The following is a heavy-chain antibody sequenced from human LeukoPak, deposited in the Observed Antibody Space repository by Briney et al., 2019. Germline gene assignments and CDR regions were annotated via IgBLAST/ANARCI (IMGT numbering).Heavy chain of an antibody. CDR2: ISGSGSST. D-gene: IGHD5-18*01. Sequence: GGSLRLSCAASGFTFSSYAMSWVRQAPGKGLEWVSAISGSGSSTYYADSVKGRFTISRDNSKNTLYLQMNSLRAEDTAVYYCAKGPYSYGGPPTDYWGQGTLVTVSS. CDR1: GFTFSSYA. J-gene: IGHJ4*02. CDR3: AKGPYSYGGPPTDY. V-gene: IGHV3-23*01.